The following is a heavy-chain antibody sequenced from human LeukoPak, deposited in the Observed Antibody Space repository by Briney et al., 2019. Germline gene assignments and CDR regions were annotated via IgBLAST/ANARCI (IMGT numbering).Heavy chain of an antibody. J-gene: IGHJ4*02. CDR3: ARAYLDWLPLGFDY. D-gene: IGHD3-9*01. CDR1: GFTVSSNY. Sequence: GGSLRLSCAASGFTVSSNYMSWVRQAPGKGLEWVSVIHSGGSTYYADSVKGRFTISRDKSKNTLYLQMNSLRAEDTAVYYCARAYLDWLPLGFDYWGQGTLVTVSS. CDR2: IHSGGST. V-gene: IGHV3-53*01.